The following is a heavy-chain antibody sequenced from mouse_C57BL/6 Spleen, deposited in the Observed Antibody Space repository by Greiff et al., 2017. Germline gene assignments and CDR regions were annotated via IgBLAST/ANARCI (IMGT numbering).Heavy chain of an antibody. V-gene: IGHV1-81*01. CDR2: IYPRSGNT. CDR1: GYTFTSYG. Sequence: QVQLQQSGAELARPGASVKLSCKASGYTFTSYGLSGVKQRTGQGLEWIGEIYPRSGNTYYNEKFKGKATRTADKSSSTAYMELRSLTSEDSAVYFCARSETTVVATGDYWGQGTTLTVSS. CDR3: ARSETTVVATGDY. D-gene: IGHD1-1*01. J-gene: IGHJ2*01.